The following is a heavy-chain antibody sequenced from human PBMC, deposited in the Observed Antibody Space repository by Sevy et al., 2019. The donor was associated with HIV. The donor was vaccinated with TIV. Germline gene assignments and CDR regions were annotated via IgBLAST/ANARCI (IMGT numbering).Heavy chain of an antibody. Sequence: GGSLRLSCAASAFTFKSYAMTWVRQAPGKGLEWISGIGGSGGDTKYADSVKGRSTFSRDNSKNTLYLQMNSLRAEDTAVYYCAKDQGDYIWGTYRHWGQGTLVTVSS. CDR3: AKDQGDYIWGTYRH. CDR1: AFTFKSYA. J-gene: IGHJ4*02. D-gene: IGHD3-16*02. CDR2: IGGSGGDT. V-gene: IGHV3-23*01.